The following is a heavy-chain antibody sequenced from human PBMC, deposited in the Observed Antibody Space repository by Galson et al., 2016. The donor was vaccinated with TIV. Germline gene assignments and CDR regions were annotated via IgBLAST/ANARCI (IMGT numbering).Heavy chain of an antibody. CDR1: GFSVSDNY. J-gene: IGHJ4*02. D-gene: IGHD1-1*01. V-gene: IGHV3-74*01. CDR2: INSDGSIT. Sequence: SLRLSCAASGFSVSDNYINWVRQAPGKGLVWVSRINSDGSITTYPDSLKGRFTISRDDAKNSLYLQMNGLRAEDTAFYYCVRDYQLADYWGQGTLVIVSS. CDR3: VRDYQLADY.